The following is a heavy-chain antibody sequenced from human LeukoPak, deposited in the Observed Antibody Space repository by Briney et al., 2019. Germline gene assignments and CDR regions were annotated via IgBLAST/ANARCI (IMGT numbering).Heavy chain of an antibody. Sequence: SGGSLKLSCAAPGFTFSGSAMHWVRQASGKGLEWVGRIRSKANSYATAYAASVKGRFTISRDDSKNTAYLQMNSLKTEDTAVYYCTRRVAYYYGMDVWGQGTTVTVSS. V-gene: IGHV3-73*01. CDR2: IRSKANSYAT. J-gene: IGHJ6*02. CDR3: TRRVAYYYGMDV. CDR1: GFTFSGSA. D-gene: IGHD2-15*01.